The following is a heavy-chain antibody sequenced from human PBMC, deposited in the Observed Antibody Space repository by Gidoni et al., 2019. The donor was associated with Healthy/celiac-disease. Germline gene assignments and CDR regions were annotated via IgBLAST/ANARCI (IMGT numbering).Heavy chain of an antibody. Sequence: EVQLVESGGGLVQPGGSLKLSCAASGFTFSGSAMHWVRQASGKGLEWVGRIRSKANSYATAYAASVKGRFTISRDDSKNTAYLQMNSLKTEDTAVYYCTRHTSSRSNDYYYYGMDVWGQGTTVTVSS. D-gene: IGHD2-15*01. J-gene: IGHJ6*02. V-gene: IGHV3-73*02. CDR3: TRHTSSRSNDYYYYGMDV. CDR1: GFTFSGSA. CDR2: IRSKANSYAT.